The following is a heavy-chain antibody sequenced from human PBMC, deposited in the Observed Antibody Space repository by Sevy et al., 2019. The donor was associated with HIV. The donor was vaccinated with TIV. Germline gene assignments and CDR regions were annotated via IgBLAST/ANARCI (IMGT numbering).Heavy chain of an antibody. J-gene: IGHJ4*02. CDR2: ISHSGTV. Sequence: SETLSLTCAVYGGSFSGYYWSWIRQPPGKGLEWIGEISHSGTVNYNPSLNSRVTSSVDTSKDQFSLKLSSVTAADTAVDYCARGNIEITMMIVVFTGGIYYFDYWGQGTLVTVSS. CDR3: ARGNIEITMMIVVFTGGIYYFDY. D-gene: IGHD3-22*01. CDR1: GGSFSGYY. V-gene: IGHV4-34*01.